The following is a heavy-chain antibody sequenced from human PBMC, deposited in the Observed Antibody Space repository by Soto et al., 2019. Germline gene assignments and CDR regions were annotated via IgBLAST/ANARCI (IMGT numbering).Heavy chain of an antibody. J-gene: IGHJ6*02. V-gene: IGHV4-39*01. Sequence: SETLSNTCSVSFRSTRATNYYGGRLRQPPVMGLEWIGSIYYSGNTYYNPSLKSRVTMSVDTSKNQFSLKLSSVTAADTAVYYCARLGGYCSTTGCYGYYAMDVWGQGTTVS. CDR3: ARLGGYCSTTGCYGYYAMDV. D-gene: IGHD2-2*01. CDR1: FRSTRATNYY. CDR2: IYYSGNT.